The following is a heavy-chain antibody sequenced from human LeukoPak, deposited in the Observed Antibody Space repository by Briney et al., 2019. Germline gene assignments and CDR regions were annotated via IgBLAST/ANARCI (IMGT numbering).Heavy chain of an antibody. J-gene: IGHJ4*02. CDR3: ARSCGSGWYFFDY. V-gene: IGHV3-21*01. Sequence: PGGSLRLSCAASGFTFSSYSMNWVRQAPGKGLEWVSSISSSSSYIYYADSVKGRFTISRDNAKNSLYLQMTSLRAEDTAVYYCARSCGSGWYFFDYWGQGTLVTVSS. CDR2: ISSSSSYI. D-gene: IGHD6-19*01. CDR1: GFTFSSYS.